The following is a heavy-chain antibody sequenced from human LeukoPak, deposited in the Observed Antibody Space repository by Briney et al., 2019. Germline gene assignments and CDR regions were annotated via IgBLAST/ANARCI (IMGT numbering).Heavy chain of an antibody. J-gene: IGHJ4*02. CDR1: GFTFSSYS. Sequence: GGSLRLSCAASGFTFSSYSMNWVRQAPGKGLEWVSSISSSSSYIYYADSVKGRFTISRDNAKNPLYLQMNSLRAEDTAVYYCARGGGWQQLVNFDYWGQGTLVTVSS. V-gene: IGHV3-21*01. D-gene: IGHD6-13*01. CDR2: ISSSSSYI. CDR3: ARGGGWQQLVNFDY.